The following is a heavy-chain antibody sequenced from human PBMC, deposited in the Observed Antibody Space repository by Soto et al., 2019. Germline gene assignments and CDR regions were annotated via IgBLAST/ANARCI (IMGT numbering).Heavy chain of an antibody. Sequence: SETLSLTCTVSGGSISSYYWNWIRQPPGKEPEWIGYIYYSGSTNYNPPLKSRVTISVDTSKNQFSLKLSSVTAADTAVYYCARANINYDFWSGYYPVSDVWGQGTTVTVSS. V-gene: IGHV4-59*01. CDR1: GGSISSYY. CDR3: ARANINYDFWSGYYPVSDV. D-gene: IGHD3-3*01. J-gene: IGHJ6*02. CDR2: IYYSGST.